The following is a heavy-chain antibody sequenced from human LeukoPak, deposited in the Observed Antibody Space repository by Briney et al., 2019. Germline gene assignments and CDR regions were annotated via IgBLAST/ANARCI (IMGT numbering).Heavy chain of an antibody. D-gene: IGHD3-3*01. CDR3: ARGHLDFRDL. Sequence: PGGSLRLSCAASGFTFSDYYMSWIRQAPGKALEWVSYVSSGSSTIYYADSVKGRFTISRDNAKNSLYLQMNSLRAEDTAVYYCARGHLDFRDLWGRGTLVTVSS. CDR2: VSSGSSTI. CDR1: GFTFSDYY. V-gene: IGHV3-11*04. J-gene: IGHJ2*01.